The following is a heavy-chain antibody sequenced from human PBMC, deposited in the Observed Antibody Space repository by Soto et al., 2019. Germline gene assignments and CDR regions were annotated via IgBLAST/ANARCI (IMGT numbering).Heavy chain of an antibody. CDR3: ATGRGHSGGSCCYAFDI. CDR2: FDPEDGET. D-gene: IGHD2-15*01. CDR1: GYTLTELS. J-gene: IGHJ3*02. Sequence: ASVKVSCKVSGYTLTELSMHWVRQAPGKGLEWMGGFDPEDGETIYAQKFQGRVTMTEDTSTDTAYMELSSLRSEDTAVYYCATGRGHSGGSCCYAFDIWGQGTMVTVSS. V-gene: IGHV1-24*01.